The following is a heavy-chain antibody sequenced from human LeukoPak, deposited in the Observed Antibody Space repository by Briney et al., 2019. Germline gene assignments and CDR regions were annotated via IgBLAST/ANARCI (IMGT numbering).Heavy chain of an antibody. Sequence: GGSLRLSCAASGFTFSSYAMSWVRQAPGKGLEWVSAISGSGGSTYYVDSVKGRFTISRVNSKNTLYLQMNSLRAEDTAVYYCAVTSLLSYYYESSGIYTPGCWGQGTLVTVSS. CDR1: GFTFSSYA. CDR3: AVTSLLSYYYESSGIYTPGC. J-gene: IGHJ4*02. V-gene: IGHV3-23*01. CDR2: ISGSGGST. D-gene: IGHD3-22*01.